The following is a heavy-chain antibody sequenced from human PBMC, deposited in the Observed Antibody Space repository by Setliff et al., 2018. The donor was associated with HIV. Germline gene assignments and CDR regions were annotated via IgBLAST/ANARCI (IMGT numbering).Heavy chain of an antibody. CDR1: GGSIISYPNY. J-gene: IGHJ4*02. CDR3: TIPASSLAPN. V-gene: IGHV4-39*01. Sequence: PSETLSLTCTVPGGSIISYPNYWGWIRQSPGKGLEWIASIRSSGDTYYNPSLQSRVIISVDTSNNQISLKLTSVTAADTAVYYCTIPASSLAPNWGRGTQVTVSS. CDR2: IRSSGDT.